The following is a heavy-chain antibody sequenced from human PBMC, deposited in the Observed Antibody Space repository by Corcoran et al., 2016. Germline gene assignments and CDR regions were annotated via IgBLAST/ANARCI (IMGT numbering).Heavy chain of an antibody. D-gene: IGHD3-22*01. CDR1: GYTFTSYY. J-gene: IGHJ6*02. CDR2: INPSGGST. V-gene: IGHV1-46*01. Sequence: QVLLVQSGAEVKKTGASVKVSCKASGYTFTSYYMHWVRQAPGQGLEWMGIINPSGGSTSYAQKFQGRVTMTRDTSTSTVYMELSSLRSEDTAVYYCASETYYDSSGSSYYGMDVWGQWTTVSVSS. CDR3: ASETYYDSSGSSYYGMDV.